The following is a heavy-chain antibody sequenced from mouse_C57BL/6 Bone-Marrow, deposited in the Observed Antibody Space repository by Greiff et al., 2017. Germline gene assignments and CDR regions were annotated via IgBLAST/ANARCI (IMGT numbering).Heavy chain of an antibody. CDR1: GYSITSGYY. V-gene: IGHV3-6*01. D-gene: IGHD1-1*01. J-gene: IGHJ2*01. CDR3: ARWVTTVVANFVY. CDR2: ISYDGSN. Sequence: DVQLQESGPGLVKPSQSLSLTCSVTGYSITSGYYWNWIRQFPGNKLEWMGYISYDGSNNYNPSLKNRISITRDTSKNQFFLKLNSVTTEDTATYYCARWVTTVVANFVYWGQGTTLTVSS.